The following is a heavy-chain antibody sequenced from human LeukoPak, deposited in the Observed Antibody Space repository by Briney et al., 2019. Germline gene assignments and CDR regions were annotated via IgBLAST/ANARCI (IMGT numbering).Heavy chain of an antibody. D-gene: IGHD4-23*01. V-gene: IGHV4-4*09. Sequence: SETLSLTCTVSGGSISSYYWSWIRQPPGKGLEWIGYIYHSGSTDYNPSLKSRVTISVDTSKSQFSLKLTSVTAADTAVYYCATLTTVVTANYFDYWGQGTLVTVSS. CDR3: ATLTTVVTANYFDY. CDR1: GGSISSYY. CDR2: IYHSGST. J-gene: IGHJ4*02.